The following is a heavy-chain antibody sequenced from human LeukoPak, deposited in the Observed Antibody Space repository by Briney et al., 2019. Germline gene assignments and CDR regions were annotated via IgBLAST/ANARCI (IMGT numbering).Heavy chain of an antibody. CDR2: ISSSSSYT. V-gene: IGHV3-11*06. D-gene: IGHD4/OR15-4a*01. J-gene: IGHJ4*02. CDR3: ARDIVSMADY. Sequence: GGSLRLSCAASGFTFSDYYMSWIRQAPGKGLEWVSYISSSSSYTNYADSVKGRLTISRDNAKKSLYLQMNSLRAEDTAVYYCARDIVSMADYWGQGTLVTVSS. CDR1: GFTFSDYY.